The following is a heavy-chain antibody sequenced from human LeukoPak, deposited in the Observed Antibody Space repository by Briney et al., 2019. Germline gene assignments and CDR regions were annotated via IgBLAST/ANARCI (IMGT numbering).Heavy chain of an antibody. CDR3: ARDAGWGYYDL. J-gene: IGHJ4*02. CDR1: GFTFSTSW. Sequence: GGSLRLSCVASGFTFSTSWVTWVREAPGKGLEWVANIDKHGSGKYYVDSVKGRFAISRDYASNSVFLQMDSLRAEDTSVYYCARDAGWGYYDLWGQGTPVTVSS. D-gene: IGHD1-26*01. V-gene: IGHV3-7*01. CDR2: IDKHGSGK.